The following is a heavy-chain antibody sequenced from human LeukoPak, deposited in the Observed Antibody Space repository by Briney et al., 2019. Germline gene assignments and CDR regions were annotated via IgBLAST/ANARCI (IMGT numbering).Heavy chain of an antibody. CDR2: IKEDGSET. V-gene: IGHV3-7*01. J-gene: IGHJ6*03. D-gene: IGHD2-21*01. CDR1: GFTFKKYW. CDR3: AREVIAHYYYYYMDV. Sequence: GESLRLSCAASGFTFKKYWMNWVRQVPGKGLECLANIKEDGSETYYADSVKGRFTISRDNPKNLLFLQINSLRVEDTAVYYCAREVIAHYYYYYMDVWGKGTTVTVSS.